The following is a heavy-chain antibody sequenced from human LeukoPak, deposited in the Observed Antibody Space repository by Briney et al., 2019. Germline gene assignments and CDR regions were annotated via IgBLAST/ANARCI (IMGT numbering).Heavy chain of an antibody. CDR3: ARTSHYVDIAATIPYGIYYFDY. CDR1: GYTFTDYY. J-gene: IGHJ4*02. V-gene: IGHV1-2*02. Sequence: WASVKVSCTASGYTFTDYYLHWVRQAPGQGLEWMGWINPNIGGTNYAQKLQGRVTMTTDTSTSTAYMELRSLRSDDTAVYYCARTSHYVDIAATIPYGIYYFDYWGQGTLVTVSS. CDR2: INPNIGGT. D-gene: IGHD5-12*01.